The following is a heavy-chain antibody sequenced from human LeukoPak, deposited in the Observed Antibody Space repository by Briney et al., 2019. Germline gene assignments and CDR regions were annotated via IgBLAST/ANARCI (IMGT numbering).Heavy chain of an antibody. J-gene: IGHJ4*02. CDR2: INHSGST. V-gene: IGHV4-34*01. CDR1: GGSFSGYY. D-gene: IGHD2-2*01. CDR3: ARGGAQYCRGFSASCYPGGY. Sequence: PSEALSLTCAVYGGSFSGYYWSWIRQPPGKGLEWIGEINHSGSTNYNPSLKSRVTISVDTSKNQFSLKLSSVTAADTAVYYCARGGAQYCRGFSASCYPGGYWGQGTLVTVSS.